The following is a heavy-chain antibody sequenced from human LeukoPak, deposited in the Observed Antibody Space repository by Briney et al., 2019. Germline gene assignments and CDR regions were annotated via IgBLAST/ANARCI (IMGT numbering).Heavy chain of an antibody. CDR1: GFTFSSYS. CDR2: ISSSSSYI. V-gene: IGHV3-21*01. CDR3: ARVLMPRDSSGYSYPGGFDY. J-gene: IGHJ4*02. D-gene: IGHD3-22*01. Sequence: GGSLRLSCAASGFTFSSYSMSWVRQAPGKGLEWVSSISSSSSYIYYADSVEGRFTISRDNAKNSLYLQMNSLRAEDTAVYYYARVLMPRDSSGYSYPGGFDYWGQGTLVTVSS.